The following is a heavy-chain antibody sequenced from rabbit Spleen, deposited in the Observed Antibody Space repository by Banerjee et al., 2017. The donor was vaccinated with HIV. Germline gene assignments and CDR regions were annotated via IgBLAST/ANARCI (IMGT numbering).Heavy chain of an antibody. J-gene: IGHJ6*01. CDR3: ARDTSSSFSSYGMDL. V-gene: IGHV1S40*01. CDR2: IYAGSSGFT. D-gene: IGHD1-1*01. Sequence: QSLEESGGDLVKPGASLTLTCTASGFSLTSDDYMCWVRQAPGKGLECIACIYAGSSGFTYHASWAKGRFTISKTSSTTVTLQVTSLIAADTATYFCARDTSSSFSSYGMDLWGPGTLVTVS. CDR1: GFSLTSDDY.